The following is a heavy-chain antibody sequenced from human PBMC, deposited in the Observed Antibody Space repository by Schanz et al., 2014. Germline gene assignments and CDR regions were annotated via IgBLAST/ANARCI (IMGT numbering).Heavy chain of an antibody. D-gene: IGHD1-1*01. V-gene: IGHV3-7*01. CDR2: IKRDGSEK. J-gene: IGHJ4*02. CDR3: ARDRRNADLDY. CDR1: GFSFSTYW. Sequence: VQVVQSGGGLVKPGGSLRLSCAASGFSFSTYWMSWVRQAPGKGLEWVANIKRDGSEKNYLDSVKGRFTISRDNAKNSLYLEMNSLRAEDTALYYCARDRRNADLDYWGQGTLVTVSA.